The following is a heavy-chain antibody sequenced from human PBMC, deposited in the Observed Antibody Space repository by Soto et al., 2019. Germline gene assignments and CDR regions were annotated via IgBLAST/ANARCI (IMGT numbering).Heavy chain of an antibody. J-gene: IGHJ6*02. CDR3: ARHPRGDSSSLSLPNYYYGMDV. CDR2: IIPIFGTA. V-gene: IGHV1-69*13. D-gene: IGHD6-6*01. CDR1: GGTFSSYA. Sequence: ASVKVSCKASGGTFSSYAISWVRQAPGQGLEWMGGIIPIFGTANYAQKFQGRVTITADESTSTAYMELSSLRSEDTAVYYCARHPRGDSSSLSLPNYYYGMDVWGQGTTVTVSS.